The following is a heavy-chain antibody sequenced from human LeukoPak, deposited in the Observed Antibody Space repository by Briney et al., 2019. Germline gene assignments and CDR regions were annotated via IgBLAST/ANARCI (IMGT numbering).Heavy chain of an antibody. D-gene: IGHD5-18*01. J-gene: IGHJ3*02. V-gene: IGHV3-7*04. CDR2: IKQDGSEK. CDR3: ARDAGYSYGFSFGWDAFDI. Sequence: GGSLRLSCAASGFTFSSYWMSWVRQAPGKGLGWVANIKQDGSEKYYVDSVKGRFTISRDNAKNSLYLQMNSLRAEDTAVYYCARDAGYSYGFSFGWDAFDIWGQGTMVTVSS. CDR1: GFTFSSYW.